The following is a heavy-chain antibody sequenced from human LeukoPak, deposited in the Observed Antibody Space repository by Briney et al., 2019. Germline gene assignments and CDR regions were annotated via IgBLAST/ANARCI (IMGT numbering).Heavy chain of an antibody. V-gene: IGHV3-11*01. J-gene: IGHJ4*02. D-gene: IGHD3-3*01. CDR2: ISSSGSTI. CDR3: ATSRITIFGVVSGYFDY. CDR1: GFTFSDYY. Sequence: GGSLRLSCAASGFTFSDYYMSWIRQAPGKGLEWVSYISSSGSTIYYADSVKGRFTISRANAKHSLYLQMNSLRAEDTAVYYCATSRITIFGVVSGYFDYWGQGTLVTVSS.